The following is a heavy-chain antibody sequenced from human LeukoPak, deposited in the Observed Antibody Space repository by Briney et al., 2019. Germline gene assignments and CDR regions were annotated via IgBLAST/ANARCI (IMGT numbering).Heavy chain of an antibody. CDR3: ARGRRQLVPGNWFDP. Sequence: SETPSLTCTVSGYSISSGYYWGWIRQPPGKGLEWIRSIHHSGSTHYNPSLKSRVTVSIDTSKNQFSLKLSSVTAADTAVYYCARGRRQLVPGNWFDPWGQGTLVTVSS. D-gene: IGHD6-13*01. J-gene: IGHJ5*02. CDR2: IHHSGST. V-gene: IGHV4-38-2*02. CDR1: GYSISSGYY.